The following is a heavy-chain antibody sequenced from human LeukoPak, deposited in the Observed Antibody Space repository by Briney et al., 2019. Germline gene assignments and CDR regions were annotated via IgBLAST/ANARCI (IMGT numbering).Heavy chain of an antibody. CDR3: ARAGGDGYNPLIY. D-gene: IGHD5-24*01. J-gene: IGHJ4*02. CDR1: GFSFSNYW. V-gene: IGHV3-74*01. CDR2: INSDGSIT. Sequence: PGGSLRLSCAASGFSFSNYWMHWVRQVPGKGLVWVSRINSDGSITDYADSVKGRFTISRDNAKNTLYLQMSSLRAEDTALYYCARAGGDGYNPLIYWGQGALVTVSS.